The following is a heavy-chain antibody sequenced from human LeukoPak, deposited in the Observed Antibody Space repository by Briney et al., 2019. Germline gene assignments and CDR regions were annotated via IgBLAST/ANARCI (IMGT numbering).Heavy chain of an antibody. CDR2: IYYSGST. CDR3: ARDIAAAGTHFDY. Sequence: PSQTLSLTCTVSGGSISSGDYYWSWIRQPPGKGLEWIGYIYYSGSTNYNPSLESRVTISVDTSKNQFSLKLSSVTAADTAVYYCARDIAAAGTHFDYWGQGILVTVSS. V-gene: IGHV4-61*08. J-gene: IGHJ4*02. D-gene: IGHD6-13*01. CDR1: GGSISSGDYY.